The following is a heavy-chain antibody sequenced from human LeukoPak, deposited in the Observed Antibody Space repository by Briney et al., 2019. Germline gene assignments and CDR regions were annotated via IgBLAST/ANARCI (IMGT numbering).Heavy chain of an antibody. J-gene: IGHJ4*02. CDR3: ARHVPSGSYKYYFDY. V-gene: IGHV4-39*01. D-gene: IGHD1-26*01. Sequence: KPSETLSLTCTVSGGSISSSSYYWGWIRQPPGKGLEWIGSIYYSGSTYYNPSLKSRVTISVDTSKNQFSLKLSSVTAADTAVYYCARHVPSGSYKYYFDYWGQGTLVTVSS. CDR1: GGSISSSSYY. CDR2: IYYSGST.